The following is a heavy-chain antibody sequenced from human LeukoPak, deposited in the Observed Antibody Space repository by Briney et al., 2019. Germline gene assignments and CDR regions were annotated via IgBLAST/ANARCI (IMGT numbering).Heavy chain of an antibody. J-gene: IGHJ4*02. CDR2: IRYDGSNK. CDR3: AKDRSSLFDY. D-gene: IGHD2-15*01. V-gene: IGHV3-30*02. CDR1: GFTLSSYG. Sequence: PGGSLRLSCAASGFTLSSYGMYWVRQAPGKGLEWVAFIRYDGSNKYYVESVKGRFTISRDNSKNTLYLQMNSLRAEDTAVYYCAKDRSSLFDYWGQGTLVTVSS.